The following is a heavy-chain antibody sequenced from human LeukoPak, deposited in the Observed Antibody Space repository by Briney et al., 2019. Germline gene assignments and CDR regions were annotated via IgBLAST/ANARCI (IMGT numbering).Heavy chain of an antibody. V-gene: IGHV3-66*03. CDR3: AKDPRLYSSSSPGDY. CDR2: IYNSGST. D-gene: IGHD6-6*01. CDR1: GFTVGYNY. Sequence: GGSLRLSCAASGFTVGYNYMTWVRQAPGKGLEWVAAIYNSGSTYYADSVKGRFIISRDNSRNTLDLQMNSPRAEDSAVYYCAKDPRLYSSSSPGDYWGQGTLVTVSS. J-gene: IGHJ4*02.